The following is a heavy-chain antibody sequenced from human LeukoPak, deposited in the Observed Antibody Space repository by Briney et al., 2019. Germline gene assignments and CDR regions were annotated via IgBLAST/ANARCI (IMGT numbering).Heavy chain of an antibody. V-gene: IGHV3-21*01. CDR1: GFTFSSYS. CDR2: ISSSSSYI. Sequence: GGSLRLSCAASGFTFSSYSMNRVRQAPGKGLEWGSSISSSSSYIYYADSVKGRFTISRDNAKTSLYLQMNSLRAEDTAVYYCARDGDYGDYLDYWGQGTLVTVSS. CDR3: ARDGDYGDYLDY. D-gene: IGHD4-17*01. J-gene: IGHJ4*02.